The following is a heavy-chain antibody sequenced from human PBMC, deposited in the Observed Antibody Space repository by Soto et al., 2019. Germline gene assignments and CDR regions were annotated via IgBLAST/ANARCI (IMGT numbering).Heavy chain of an antibody. Sequence: GGSLRLSCAASGFTFSSYAMSWVRQAPGKGLEWVSAISGSGGSTYYADSVKGRFTISRDNSKNTLYLQMNSLRAEDTAVYYCAKDPYSNYGSNWFDPWGQGTLVTVSS. V-gene: IGHV3-23*01. CDR1: GFTFSSYA. J-gene: IGHJ5*02. CDR2: ISGSGGST. D-gene: IGHD4-4*01. CDR3: AKDPYSNYGSNWFDP.